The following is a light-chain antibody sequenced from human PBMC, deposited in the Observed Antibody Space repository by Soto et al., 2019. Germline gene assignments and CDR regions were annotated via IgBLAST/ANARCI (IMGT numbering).Light chain of an antibody. Sequence: EIVLTQSPGTLSLSSGERATLSCRASQSVRSNYLAWYQQKPGQAPRLLIYGASSRATGIPDRFGGSGSGTDFTLTISRLEPEDFAVYHCQQYASSPLTFGGGTKVEIK. CDR1: QSVRSNY. CDR3: QQYASSPLT. V-gene: IGKV3-20*01. CDR2: GAS. J-gene: IGKJ4*01.